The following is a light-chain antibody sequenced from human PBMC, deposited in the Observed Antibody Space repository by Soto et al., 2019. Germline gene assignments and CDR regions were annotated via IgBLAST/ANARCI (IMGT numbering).Light chain of an antibody. J-gene: IGKJ1*01. Sequence: DIQMTQSPSSLSASVGDRVTITCRASENIRTYLNWYQQRPGTAPKLLIYAASTLQSRVPSRFSGSGSGTEFNLTIGSLQPEDFATYYCQQSYTAPSSVTFGPGTKVAVK. V-gene: IGKV1-39*01. CDR3: QQSYTAPSSVT. CDR2: AAS. CDR1: ENIRTY.